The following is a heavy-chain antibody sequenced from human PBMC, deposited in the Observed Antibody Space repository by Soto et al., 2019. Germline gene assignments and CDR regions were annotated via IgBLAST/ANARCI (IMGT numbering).Heavy chain of an antibody. CDR1: GGSISSSSYY. CDR2: IYYSGST. J-gene: IGHJ5*02. Sequence: QLQLQESGPGLVKPSETPSLTCTVSGGSISSSSYYWGWIRQPPGKGLEWIGSIYYSGSTYYNPSLKSRVTISVDTSKNQFSLKLSSVTAADTAVYYCARHRKVGTPLPNPDADYDILTGYTGGRWFDPWGQGTLVTVSS. CDR3: ARHRKVGTPLPNPDADYDILTGYTGGRWFDP. V-gene: IGHV4-39*01. D-gene: IGHD3-9*01.